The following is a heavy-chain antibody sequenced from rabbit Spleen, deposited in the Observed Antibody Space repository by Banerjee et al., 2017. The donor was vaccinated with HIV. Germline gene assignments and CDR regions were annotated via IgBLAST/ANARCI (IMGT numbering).Heavy chain of an antibody. CDR2: IYTGSSGST. V-gene: IGHV1S45*01. D-gene: IGHD3-1*01. CDR3: ASDIRGHGGFGL. CDR1: GFSFSSSYY. J-gene: IGHJ4*01. Sequence: QEQLVESGGGLVQPEGSLTLTCTASGFSFSSSYYMCWVRQAPGKGLEWIGCIYTGSSGSTYYASWAKGRFTISKTSSTTVTLQMTSLTAADTATYFCASDIRGHGGFGLWGQGTLVTVS.